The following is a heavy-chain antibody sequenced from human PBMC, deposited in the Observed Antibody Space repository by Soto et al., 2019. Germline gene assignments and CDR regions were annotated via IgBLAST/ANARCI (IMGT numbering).Heavy chain of an antibody. Sequence: SQTLSLTCAVYGGSFSGYYWSWIRQPPGKGLEWIGEINHSGSTNYNPSLKSRVTISVETSKNQFSLKLSSVTAADTAVYYCARRPLPEYYYYMDVWGKGTTVTVSS. CDR1: GGSFSGYY. V-gene: IGHV4-34*01. J-gene: IGHJ6*03. CDR2: INHSGST. CDR3: ARRPLPEYYYYMDV.